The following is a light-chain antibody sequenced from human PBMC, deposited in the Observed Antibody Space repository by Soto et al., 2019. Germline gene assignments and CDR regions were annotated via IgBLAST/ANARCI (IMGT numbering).Light chain of an antibody. J-gene: IGLJ1*01. Sequence: SYELTQPPSVSVSPGQTARITCSGDALPKQYAYWYQQKPGQAPVLVIYKDSERPSGIPERFSGSSSGTTVTLTISGVQAEDEADYYCQPEDSSGTYHNFFGTGTKSPS. V-gene: IGLV3-25*03. CDR1: ALPKQY. CDR3: QPEDSSGTYHNF. CDR2: KDS.